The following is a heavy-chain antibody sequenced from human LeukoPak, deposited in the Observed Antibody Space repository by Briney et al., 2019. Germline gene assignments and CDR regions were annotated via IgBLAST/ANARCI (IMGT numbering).Heavy chain of an antibody. Sequence: GGSLRLSCTASGFTFSNYLMKWVRQAPGKGLEWVGNIKHDGSAEFYVDSVKGRFTLSRDNAMNSLYLQMNTLRAEDTAGYYCATGAGRSYQYWGPGTLVTVSS. CDR1: GFTFSNYL. CDR2: IKHDGSAE. V-gene: IGHV3-7*05. CDR3: ATGAGRSYQY. D-gene: IGHD6-19*01. J-gene: IGHJ4*02.